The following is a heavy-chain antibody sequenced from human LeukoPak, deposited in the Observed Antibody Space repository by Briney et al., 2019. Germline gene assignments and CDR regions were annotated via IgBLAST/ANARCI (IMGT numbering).Heavy chain of an antibody. D-gene: IGHD4-11*01. Sequence: GESLKISCKGSGYSFTSYWIGWVRQMPGKGLEWMGIIYPGDSDTRYSPSFQGQVTISADKSISTAYLQWSSLKASDTAMYYCARFVSPVTPDYYYGMDVWGQGTTVTVSS. CDR3: ARFVSPVTPDYYYGMDV. CDR2: IYPGDSDT. CDR1: GYSFTSYW. V-gene: IGHV5-51*01. J-gene: IGHJ6*02.